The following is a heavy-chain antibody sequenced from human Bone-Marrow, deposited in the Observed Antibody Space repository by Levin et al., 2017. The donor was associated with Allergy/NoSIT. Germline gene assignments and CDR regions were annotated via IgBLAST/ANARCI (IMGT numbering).Heavy chain of an antibody. D-gene: IGHD3-16*01. V-gene: IGHV3-33*01. J-gene: IGHJ6*02. CDR1: GFIFRNYG. CDR3: ASDFGAYANGMDV. Sequence: GGSLRLSCVVSGFIFRNYGMHWVRQAPGKGLEWLAAIGHNGTQTYYIKSVKGRFTISRDNLKSTLYLQMNNLRADDTATYFCASDFGAYANGMDVGVRGTPVTVSS. CDR2: IGHNGTQT.